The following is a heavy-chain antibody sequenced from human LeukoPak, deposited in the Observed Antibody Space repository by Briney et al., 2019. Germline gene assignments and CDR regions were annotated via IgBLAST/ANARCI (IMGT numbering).Heavy chain of an antibody. CDR1: GGSISSYY. Sequence: PSETPSLTCTVSGGSISSYYWSWIRQPPGKGLEWIGYIYYSGSTNYNPSLKSRVTISVDTSKNQFSLKLSSVTAADTAVYYCARLYYYDSSGYYYGLDYWGQGTLVTVSS. J-gene: IGHJ4*02. D-gene: IGHD3-22*01. CDR2: IYYSGST. CDR3: ARLYYYDSSGYYYGLDY. V-gene: IGHV4-59*01.